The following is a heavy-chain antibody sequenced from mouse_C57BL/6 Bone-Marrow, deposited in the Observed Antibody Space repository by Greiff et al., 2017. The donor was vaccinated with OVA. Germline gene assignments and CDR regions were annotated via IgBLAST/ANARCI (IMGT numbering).Heavy chain of an antibody. CDR1: GYTFTSYW. Sequence: VQLQQSGAELVMPGASVKLSCKASGYTFTSYWMHWVKQRPGQGLEWIGEIAPSDSYTNYNPKFKGKSTFTVAKSSSTAYMQLSSLTSEDSAVYYGASQYGNYVGYWYFDVWGTGTTVTVSS. CDR3: ASQYGNYVGYWYFDV. J-gene: IGHJ1*03. V-gene: IGHV1-69*01. D-gene: IGHD2-1*01. CDR2: IAPSDSYT.